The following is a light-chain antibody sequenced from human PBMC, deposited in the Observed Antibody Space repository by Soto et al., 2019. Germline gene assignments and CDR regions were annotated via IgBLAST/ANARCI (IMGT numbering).Light chain of an antibody. CDR1: SSDVCGYNY. J-gene: IGLJ1*01. Sequence: QSVLTQPASVSGSPGQSITISCTGNSSDVCGYNYVSWYQHHPGKAPKLIIYDVTNRPSGVSNPFSGSKSGNTASLTISGLQPEDEADYYCSSYTTSNTRQIVFGTGTKVTVL. CDR3: SSYTTSNTRQIV. CDR2: DVT. V-gene: IGLV2-14*03.